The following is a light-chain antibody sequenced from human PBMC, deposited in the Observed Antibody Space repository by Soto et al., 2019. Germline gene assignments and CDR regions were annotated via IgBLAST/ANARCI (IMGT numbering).Light chain of an antibody. CDR2: DAA. V-gene: IGKV1-5*01. Sequence: IQMTQSPSTLSASVGDRVTITCRASQSINKWVAWFQQKSGRAPKLLIYDAATLQSGVPSRFSGTGSGTDFSLTISSLQPEDFATYYCQQCNIGYTFGQGTRLDIK. J-gene: IGKJ2*01. CDR1: QSINKW. CDR3: QQCNIGYT.